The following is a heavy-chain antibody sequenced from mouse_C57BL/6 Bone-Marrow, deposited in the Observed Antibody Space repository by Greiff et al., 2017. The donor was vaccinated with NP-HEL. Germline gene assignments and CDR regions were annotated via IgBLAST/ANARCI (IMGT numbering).Heavy chain of an antibody. CDR3: ARWGDDLDY. CDR1: GYAFSSSW. Sequence: QVQLQQSGPELVKPGASVKISCKASGYAFSSSWMNWVKQRPGKGLEWIGRIYPGDGGTNYNGKFTGKATLTADKSSSTAYMQLSSLTSEDSAVYFCARWGDDLDYWGQGTTLTVSS. V-gene: IGHV1-82*01. CDR2: IYPGDGGT. J-gene: IGHJ2*01. D-gene: IGHD2-3*01.